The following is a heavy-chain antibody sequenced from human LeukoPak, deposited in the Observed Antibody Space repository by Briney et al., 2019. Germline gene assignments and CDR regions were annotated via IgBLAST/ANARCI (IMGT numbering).Heavy chain of an antibody. V-gene: IGHV2-70*11. CDR2: IDWDDDK. J-gene: IGHJ4*02. CDR1: GFSLSASGMC. Sequence: SGPALVKPTQTLTLTCTFSGFSLSASGMCMSWIRQPPGKALEWLARIDWDDDKYYSTSLKTRLTISKDTSKNQVVLTMTNMDPVDTATYYCARMLYGMPYYFDSWGQGTLVTVSS. CDR3: ARMLYGMPYYFDS. D-gene: IGHD4-17*01.